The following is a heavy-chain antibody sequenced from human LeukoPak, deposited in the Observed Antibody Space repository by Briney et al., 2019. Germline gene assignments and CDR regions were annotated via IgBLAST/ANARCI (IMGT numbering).Heavy chain of an antibody. V-gene: IGHV3-74*01. CDR3: ARDRPFWN. CDR2: IKLDENTA. J-gene: IGHJ4*02. Sequence: GGSVRLSCAASGLSSTIYWMHWVRQVPGKGLVWVSRIKLDENTAYYADFVKGRFTISRDDAKTTVYLQMNSLRAEDSAVYYCARDRPFWNWGQGTLVTVSS. CDR1: GLSSTIYW. D-gene: IGHD3-3*01.